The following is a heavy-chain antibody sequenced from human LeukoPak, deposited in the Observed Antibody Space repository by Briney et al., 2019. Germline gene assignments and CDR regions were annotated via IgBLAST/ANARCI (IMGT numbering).Heavy chain of an antibody. CDR1: GGTFSSHA. Sequence: SVKVSCKASGGTFSSHAISWVRQAPGQGLEWMGRIIPILGIANYAQKFQGRVTITADKSTSTAYMELSSLRSEDTAVYYCASPLLICSGGSCSHYFDYWGQGTLVTVSS. CDR3: ASPLLICSGGSCSHYFDY. V-gene: IGHV1-69*04. D-gene: IGHD2-15*01. J-gene: IGHJ4*02. CDR2: IIPILGIA.